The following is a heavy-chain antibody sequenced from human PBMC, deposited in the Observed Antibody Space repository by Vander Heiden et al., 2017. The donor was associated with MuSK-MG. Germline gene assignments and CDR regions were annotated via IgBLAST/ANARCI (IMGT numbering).Heavy chain of an antibody. Sequence: QLPLPESGPGLVKPSETLSLTCPLSAGPISRRNYFWGWIRQPPGKGLEWIGSIRYPGDTDYNPALKSRVSIALDTSRNQFSIGLSSVTAAETAICYCSRDRGGASRDYWGQGTLVTVAS. CDR2: IRYPGDT. J-gene: IGHJ4*02. D-gene: IGHD2-15*01. V-gene: IGHV4-39*07. CDR1: AGPISRRNYF. CDR3: SRDRGGASRDY.